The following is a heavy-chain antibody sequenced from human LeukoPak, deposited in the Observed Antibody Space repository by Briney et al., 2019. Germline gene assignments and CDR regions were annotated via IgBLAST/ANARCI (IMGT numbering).Heavy chain of an antibody. V-gene: IGHV3-23*01. D-gene: IGHD5-12*01. Sequence: PGRSLRLSCAASGFTFSSYGMSWVRQAPGKGLEWVSGLSASGGNTYYGDSVKGRFTISRDNSKNTLYLQMNSLRAEDTAVYYCAKGLKGYSAYEQIDYWGQGTLVTVSS. CDR3: AKGLKGYSAYEQIDY. J-gene: IGHJ4*02. CDR2: LSASGGNT. CDR1: GFTFSSYG.